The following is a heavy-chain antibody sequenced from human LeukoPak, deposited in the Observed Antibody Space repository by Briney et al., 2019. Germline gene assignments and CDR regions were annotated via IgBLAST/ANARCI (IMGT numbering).Heavy chain of an antibody. J-gene: IGHJ4*02. CDR3: AKVTTGYYYYFDS. CDR1: GFTFRNYA. D-gene: IGHD3-9*01. CDR2: IGGSGANT. Sequence: GGSLRLSCAASGFTFRNYAMHWVRQAPGKGLEWVLGIGGSGANTYYADSVKGRFTISRDNSKNTLYLQMNSLRAEDTALYYCAKVTTGYYYYFDSWGQGTPVTVSS. V-gene: IGHV3-23*01.